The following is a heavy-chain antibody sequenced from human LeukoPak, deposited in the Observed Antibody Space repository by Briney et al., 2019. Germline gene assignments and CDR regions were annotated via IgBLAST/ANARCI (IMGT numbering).Heavy chain of an antibody. V-gene: IGHV3-21*01. Sequence: GGSLRLSCAASGFTFSSYSMIWVRQAPGKGLEWVSSISSSSSYIYYADSVKGRFTISRDNAKNSLYLQMNSLRAEDTAVYYCARRIAVAGTRYFQHWGQGTLVTVSS. CDR1: GFTFSSYS. J-gene: IGHJ1*01. CDR3: ARRIAVAGTRYFQH. D-gene: IGHD6-19*01. CDR2: ISSSSSYI.